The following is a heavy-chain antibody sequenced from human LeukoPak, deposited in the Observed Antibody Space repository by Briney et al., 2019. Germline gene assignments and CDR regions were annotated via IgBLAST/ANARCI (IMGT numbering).Heavy chain of an antibody. CDR3: ASEGDSSGYEYFDY. CDR1: GFTFRRYA. Sequence: PGGSLRLSCAASGFTFRRYAMHWVRQAPGKGLEWVAVISYDGSNKYYADSVKGRFTISRDNSKNTLYLQMNSLRAEDTAVYYCASEGDSSGYEYFDYWGQGTLVTVSS. J-gene: IGHJ4*02. CDR2: ISYDGSNK. D-gene: IGHD3-22*01. V-gene: IGHV3-30*04.